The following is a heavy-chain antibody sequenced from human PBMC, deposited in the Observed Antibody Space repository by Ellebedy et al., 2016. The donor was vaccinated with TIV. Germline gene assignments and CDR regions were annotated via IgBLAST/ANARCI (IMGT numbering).Heavy chain of an antibody. CDR3: ARESYDYSIIDY. CDR2: VSHDGNSK. J-gene: IGHJ4*02. Sequence: GESLKISCVASGFTFSHYAMHWVRQAPGKGLEWVAVVSHDGNSKFFADSVKGRFTISRDNSKNTLFLQVNSLRAEDTAVYYCARESYDYSIIDYWGQGTLVTVSS. V-gene: IGHV3-30-3*01. D-gene: IGHD3-16*01. CDR1: GFTFSHYA.